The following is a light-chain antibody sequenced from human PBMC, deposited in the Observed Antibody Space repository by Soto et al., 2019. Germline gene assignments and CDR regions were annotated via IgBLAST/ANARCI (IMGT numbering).Light chain of an antibody. CDR3: QQKDT. Sequence: DIQMTQSPSSLSASVGDRVTITCRASQSISSNLNWYQQKPGKAPKLLIYAASSLQSGVPSRFSGSGSGTDFTLTISSLQPEDFATYYCQQKDTFGPGPKVDIK. CDR1: QSISSN. V-gene: IGKV1-39*01. CDR2: AAS. J-gene: IGKJ3*01.